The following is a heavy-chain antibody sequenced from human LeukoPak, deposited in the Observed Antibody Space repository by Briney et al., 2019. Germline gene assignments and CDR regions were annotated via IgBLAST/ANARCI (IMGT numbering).Heavy chain of an antibody. CDR1: GFTFSSYD. V-gene: IGHV3-13*01. D-gene: IGHD3-3*01. Sequence: PGGSLRLSCAASGFTFSSYDMHWVRQATGKGLEWVSAIGTAGDTYYADSVKGRFTISRDNSKNTLYLQMNSLRAEDTAVYYCAKEGSIFGVVIRPYYFDYWGQGTLVTVSS. J-gene: IGHJ4*02. CDR2: IGTAGDT. CDR3: AKEGSIFGVVIRPYYFDY.